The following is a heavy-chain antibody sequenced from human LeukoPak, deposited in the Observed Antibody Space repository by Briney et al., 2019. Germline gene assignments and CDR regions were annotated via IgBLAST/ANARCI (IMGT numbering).Heavy chain of an antibody. J-gene: IGHJ3*02. V-gene: IGHV4-61*02. CDR2: IYTSGST. Sequence: PSETLSLTCTVSGGSISSGSYYWSWIRQPAGKGLEWIGRIYTSGSTNYNPSLKSRVTISVDTSKNQFSLKLSPVTAADTAVYYCARGRPFDIWGQGTMVTVSS. CDR1: GGSISSGSYY. CDR3: ARGRPFDI.